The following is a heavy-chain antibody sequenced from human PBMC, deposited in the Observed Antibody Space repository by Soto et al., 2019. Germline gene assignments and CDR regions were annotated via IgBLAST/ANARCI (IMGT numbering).Heavy chain of an antibody. CDR1: GYTFTSYG. CDR3: ARDTVVVVPAAKEPIDYGDYVY. V-gene: IGHV1-18*01. CDR2: ISAYNGNT. Sequence: ASVKVSCKASGYTFTSYGISWVRQAPGQGLEWMGWISAYNGNTNYAQKLQGRVTMTTDTSTSTAYMELRSLRSDDTAVYYCARDTVVVVPAAKEPIDYGDYVYWGQGTLVTVSS. J-gene: IGHJ4*02. D-gene: IGHD2-2*01.